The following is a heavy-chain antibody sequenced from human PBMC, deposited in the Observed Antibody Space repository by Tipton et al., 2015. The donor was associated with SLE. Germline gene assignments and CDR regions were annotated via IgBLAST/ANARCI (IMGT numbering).Heavy chain of an antibody. Sequence: SLRLSCAASGFSFSNYWMTWVRQAPGKGLEWLTFIRPDGSHESYGDSVKGRFTISRDNSKNTLFLQMSSLRVEDTAVYFCAKGGGSSWVGYDAFDIWGQGTMVTVSS. CDR1: GFSFSNYW. CDR3: AKGGGSSWVGYDAFDI. D-gene: IGHD6-13*01. V-gene: IGHV3-30*02. CDR2: IRPDGSHE. J-gene: IGHJ3*02.